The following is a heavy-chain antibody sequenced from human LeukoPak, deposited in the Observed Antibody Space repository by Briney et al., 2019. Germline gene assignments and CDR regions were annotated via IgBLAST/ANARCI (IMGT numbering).Heavy chain of an antibody. V-gene: IGHV4-39*07. J-gene: IGHJ4*02. CDR2: VST. CDR1: GGSISSSSHY. Sequence: SETLSLTCTVSGGSISSSSHYWGWIRQPPGKGLEWIGVSTNYNPSLKSRVTISVDKSKNQFSLKLSSVTAADTAVYYCAREGGVMVRGAIDYWGQGTLVTVSS. D-gene: IGHD3-10*01. CDR3: AREGGVMVRGAIDY.